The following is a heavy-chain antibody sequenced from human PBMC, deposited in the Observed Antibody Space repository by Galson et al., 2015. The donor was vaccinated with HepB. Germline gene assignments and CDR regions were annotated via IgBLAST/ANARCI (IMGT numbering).Heavy chain of an antibody. CDR3: ANFLLGGYGDPFEI. D-gene: IGHD5-18*01. CDR2: VNPSGGST. V-gene: IGHV1-46*01. CDR1: GYTFISYY. J-gene: IGHJ3*02. Sequence: SVKVSRKASGYTFISYYMHWVRQAPGQGLEWMGIVNPSGGSTSYAQKFQGRVTMTRDTSTSTVYMELSSLGSEDTAVYYCANFLLGGYGDPFEIWGQGTMVTVSS.